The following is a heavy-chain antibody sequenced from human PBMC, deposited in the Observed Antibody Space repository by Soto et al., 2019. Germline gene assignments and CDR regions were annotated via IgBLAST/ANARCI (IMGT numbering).Heavy chain of an antibody. Sequence: QVQLVQSGAEVKKPGSSVKVSCKASGGTFSSYTISWVRQAPGQGLEWMGRIIPILGIANYAQKFQGRVTITADKSSSTAYMELRSLRSEDTAVYYCARGNGSSWYYFDYWGQGTLVTVSS. CDR1: GGTFSSYT. V-gene: IGHV1-69*02. D-gene: IGHD6-13*01. CDR2: IIPILGIA. J-gene: IGHJ4*02. CDR3: ARGNGSSWYYFDY.